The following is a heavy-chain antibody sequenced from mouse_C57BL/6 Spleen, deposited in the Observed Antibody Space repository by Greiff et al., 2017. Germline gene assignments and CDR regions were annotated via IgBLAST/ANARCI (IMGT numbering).Heavy chain of an antibody. V-gene: IGHV5-4*01. CDR1: GFTFSSYA. J-gene: IGHJ2*01. CDR3: ARGITINYFDY. CDR2: ISDGGSYT. D-gene: IGHD1-1*02. Sequence: EVQLVESGGGLVKPGGSLKLSCAASGFTFSSYAMSWVRQTPEKRLEWVATISDGGSYTYYPDNVKGRFTISRDNAKNNLYLQMSHLKSEDTAMYYCARGITINYFDYRGQGTTLTVSS.